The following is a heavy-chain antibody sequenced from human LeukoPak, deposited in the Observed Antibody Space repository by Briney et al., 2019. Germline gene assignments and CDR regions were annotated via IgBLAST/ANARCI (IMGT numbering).Heavy chain of an antibody. J-gene: IGHJ4*02. D-gene: IGHD3-22*01. CDR3: AIHPPDYYDSSGYERAYYFDY. V-gene: IGHV4-39*01. CDR1: GGSISSSSYY. CDR2: IYYSGST. Sequence: SETLSLTCTVSGGSISSSSYYWGWIRQPPGKGREWIGSIYYSGSTYYNPSLKSRVTISVDTSKNQFSLKLSSVTAADTAVYYCAIHPPDYYDSSGYERAYYFDYWGQGTLVTVSS.